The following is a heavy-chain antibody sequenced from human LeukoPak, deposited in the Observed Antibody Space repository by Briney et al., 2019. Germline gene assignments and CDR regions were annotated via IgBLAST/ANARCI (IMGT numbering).Heavy chain of an antibody. CDR2: IYTSGST. J-gene: IGHJ6*02. V-gene: IGHV4-4*07. D-gene: IGHD5-24*01. CDR3: ARDPQRWLQPRAWYYGMDV. Sequence: SETLSLTCTVSGGSISSYYWSWIRQPAGKGLEWIGCIYTSGSTNYNPSLKSRVTMSVDTSKNQFSLKLSSVTAADTAVYYCARDPQRWLQPRAWYYGMDVWGQGTTVTVSS. CDR1: GGSISSYY.